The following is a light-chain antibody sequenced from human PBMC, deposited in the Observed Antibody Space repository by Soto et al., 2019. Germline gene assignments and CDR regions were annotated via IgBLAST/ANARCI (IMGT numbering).Light chain of an antibody. V-gene: IGKV3-20*01. J-gene: IGKJ1*01. CDR2: GAS. Sequence: EIVMTQSPATLSVSPGXRATLSCRASQGVSSNLAWYQQKPGQAPRLLIYGASSRATGIPDRFSGSGSGTEFTLTISRLEPEDFAVYYCQQYGSSSWTFGQGTK. CDR3: QQYGSSSWT. CDR1: QGVSSN.